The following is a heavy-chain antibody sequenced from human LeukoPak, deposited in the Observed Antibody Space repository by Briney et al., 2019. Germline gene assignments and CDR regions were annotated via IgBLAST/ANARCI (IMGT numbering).Heavy chain of an antibody. D-gene: IGHD4-23*01. CDR1: GGTFSSYT. CDR2: IIPILGIA. CDR3: ARGPDYGGNSL. J-gene: IGHJ4*02. V-gene: IGHV1-69*02. Sequence: SVKVSCKASGGTFSSYTISWVRQAPGQGLEWMGRIIPILGIANYAQKFQGRVTITADKSTSTAYMELSSLRSEDTAVYYCARGPDYGGNSLWGQGTLVTVSS.